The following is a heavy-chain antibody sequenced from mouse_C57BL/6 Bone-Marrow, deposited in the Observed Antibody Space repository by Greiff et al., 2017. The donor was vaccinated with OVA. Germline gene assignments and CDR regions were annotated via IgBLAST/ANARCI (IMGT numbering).Heavy chain of an antibody. Sequence: QVQLKESGPGLVAPSQSLSITCTVSGFSLTSYGVSWVRQPPGKGLEWLGVIWGDGSTTYHSALISRLSISKDNSKSHVFLKLNRLQTGDTATYNCAKTCYEYGNYAMDYWGQGTSVTGSS. J-gene: IGHJ4*01. CDR3: AKTCYEYGNYAMDY. CDR1: GFSLTSYG. V-gene: IGHV2-3*01. CDR2: IWGDGST. D-gene: IGHD2-4*01.